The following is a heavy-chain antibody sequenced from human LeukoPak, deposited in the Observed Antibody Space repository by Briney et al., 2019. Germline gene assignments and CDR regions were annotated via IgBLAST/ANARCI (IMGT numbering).Heavy chain of an antibody. D-gene: IGHD3-9*01. CDR3: ARGLTYYYYYGMDV. CDR2: ISYDGSNK. Sequence: PCKASGFTFSSYAMHWVRQAPGKGLEWVAVISYDGSNKYYADSVKGRYTITRDNSKNTLYLQMNSLRAEDTAVYYCARGLTYYYYYGMDVWGQGTTVTVSS. V-gene: IGHV3-30-3*01. J-gene: IGHJ6*02. CDR1: GFTFSSYA.